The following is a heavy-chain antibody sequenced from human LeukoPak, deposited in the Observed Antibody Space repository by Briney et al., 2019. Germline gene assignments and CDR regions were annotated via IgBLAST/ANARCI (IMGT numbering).Heavy chain of an antibody. D-gene: IGHD1-26*01. Sequence: ESSETLSLTCTVSGGSISSYYWSWIRQPPGKGLEWIGYIYYSGSTNYNPSLKSRVTISVDTSKNQFSLKLSSVTAADTAVYYCARWWELLDYFDYWGQGTLVTVSS. J-gene: IGHJ4*02. V-gene: IGHV4-59*01. CDR2: IYYSGST. CDR1: GGSISSYY. CDR3: ARWWELLDYFDY.